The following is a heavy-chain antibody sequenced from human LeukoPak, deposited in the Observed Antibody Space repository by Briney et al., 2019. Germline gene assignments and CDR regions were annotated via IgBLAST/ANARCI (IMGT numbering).Heavy chain of an antibody. Sequence: KTGGSLRLSCAASGFTFTSYTMNWVRQAPGKGLEWVSDISSSGSYIDYADSVKGRFTISRDNAKNSLFLQMISLRAEDTAVYYCATHCSSTSCYAYWGQGTLVTVSS. CDR2: ISSSGSYI. CDR3: ATHCSSTSCYAY. CDR1: GFTFTSYT. V-gene: IGHV3-21*04. J-gene: IGHJ4*02. D-gene: IGHD2-2*01.